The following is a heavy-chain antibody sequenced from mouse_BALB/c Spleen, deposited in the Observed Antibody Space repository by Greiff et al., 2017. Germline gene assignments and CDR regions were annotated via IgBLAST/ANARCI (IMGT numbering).Heavy chain of an antibody. J-gene: IGHJ4*01. V-gene: IGHV1-63*02. CDR3: ARTGVYYRYDGYYAMDY. Sequence: QVQLQQSVAELVRPGTSVKISCKASGYTFTNYWLGWVKQRPGHGLEWIGDIYPGGGYTNYNEKFKGKATLTADTSSSTAYMQLSSLTSEDTAVYYCARTGVYYRYDGYYAMDYWGQGTSVTVSS. D-gene: IGHD2-14*01. CDR1: GYTFTNYW. CDR2: IYPGGGYT.